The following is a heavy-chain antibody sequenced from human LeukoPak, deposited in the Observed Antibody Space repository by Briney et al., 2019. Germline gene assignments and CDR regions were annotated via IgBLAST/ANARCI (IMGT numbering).Heavy chain of an antibody. J-gene: IGHJ4*02. D-gene: IGHD5-18*01. CDR2: INPNSGGT. V-gene: IGHV1-2*04. Sequence: AXVKVXCKASGYTFTGYYMHWVRQAPGQGLEWMGWINPNSGGTNYAQKFQGWVTMTRDTSISTAYMELSRLRSDDTAVYYCARARQVAQLWPLDYWGQGTLVTVSS. CDR3: ARARQVAQLWPLDY. CDR1: GYTFTGYY.